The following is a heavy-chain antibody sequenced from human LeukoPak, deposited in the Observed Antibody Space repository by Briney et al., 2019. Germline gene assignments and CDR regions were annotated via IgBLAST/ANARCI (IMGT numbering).Heavy chain of an antibody. CDR3: ATWSGRLRSHP. V-gene: IGHV1-8*01. CDR1: GYTFTSYD. CDR2: MNPNSGNT. Sequence: ASVKVSCKASGYTFTSYDINWVRQATGQGLEWMGWMNPNSGNTGYAQKFQGRVTMTEDTSTDTAYMELSSLRSEDTAVYYCATWSGRLRSHPWGQGTLVTVSS. D-gene: IGHD4-17*01. J-gene: IGHJ5*02.